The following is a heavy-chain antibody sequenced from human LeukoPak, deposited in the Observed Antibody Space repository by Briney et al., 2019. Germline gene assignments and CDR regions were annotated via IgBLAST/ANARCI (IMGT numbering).Heavy chain of an antibody. CDR3: ARTGVVPAAISRRKIRYNWFDP. D-gene: IGHD2-2*01. CDR1: GYTFTSYD. V-gene: IGHV1-8*01. Sequence: SVKVSCKASGYTFTSYDINWVRQATGQGLEWMGWMNPNNGNTGYAQKFQGRVTMTRNTSISTAYMELSSLRSEDTAVYYCARTGVVPAAISRRKIRYNWFDPWGQGTQVTVSS. CDR2: MNPNNGNT. J-gene: IGHJ5*02.